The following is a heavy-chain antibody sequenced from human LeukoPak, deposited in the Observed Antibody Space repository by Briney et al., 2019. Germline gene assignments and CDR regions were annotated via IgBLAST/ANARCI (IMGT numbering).Heavy chain of an antibody. J-gene: IGHJ6*04. CDR2: INPKNGGT. CDR1: GYTFTGYY. D-gene: IGHD6-19*01. CDR3: ARDLGGVAVAGTNHYYGMDV. V-gene: IGHV1-2*02. Sequence: ASLKVSCKASGYTFTGYYMHWVRQAPGQGVEWVGWINPKNGGTKHAQKLQGRGTKTREPSISIVHLTRRRLKSSDSTVYYCARDLGGVAVAGTNHYYGMDVWGEGTTVSVSS.